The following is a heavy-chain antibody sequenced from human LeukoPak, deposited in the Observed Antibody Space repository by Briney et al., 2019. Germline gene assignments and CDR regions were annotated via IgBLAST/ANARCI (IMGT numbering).Heavy chain of an antibody. D-gene: IGHD3-22*01. CDR1: GYTFTDYY. V-gene: IGHV1-2*02. Sequence: ASVKVSCKASGYTFTDYYMHWVRQAPGQGLEWMGWINPNSGGTNYVQKFQGRVTMTRDTSINTAYMELSSLRSDDTAVYYCARVNYYDSSGYFGYWGQGTLVTVS. CDR2: INPNSGGT. CDR3: ARVNYYDSSGYFGY. J-gene: IGHJ4*02.